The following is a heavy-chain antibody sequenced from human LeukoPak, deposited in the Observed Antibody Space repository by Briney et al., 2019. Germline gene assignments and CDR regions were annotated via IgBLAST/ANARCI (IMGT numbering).Heavy chain of an antibody. CDR1: GYTFTSYG. D-gene: IGHD3-3*01. V-gene: IGHV1-18*01. CDR3: ARGPPTTNTIFGVVTFLNWFDP. Sequence: GASVKVSCKASGYTFTSYGISWVRQAPGQGLEWMGWISAYNGNTNYAQKLQGRVTMTTDTSTSTAYMELRSLRSDDTAVYYCARGPPTTNTIFGVVTFLNWFDPWGREPWSPSPQ. CDR2: ISAYNGNT. J-gene: IGHJ5*02.